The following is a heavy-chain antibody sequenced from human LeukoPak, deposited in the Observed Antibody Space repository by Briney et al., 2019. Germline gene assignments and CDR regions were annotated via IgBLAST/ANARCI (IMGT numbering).Heavy chain of an antibody. CDR3: ARAMGGLDAFDI. CDR1: GGSISSGGYY. CDR2: IYYSGST. D-gene: IGHD3-10*01. V-gene: IGHV4-31*03. J-gene: IGHJ3*02. Sequence: SETLSLTCTVSGGSISSGGYYWSWIRQHPGKGLEWIGYIYYSGSTYYNPSLKSRVTISVDTSKNQFSLKLSSVTAADTAVYYCARAMGGLDAFDIWGQGTMVTVSS.